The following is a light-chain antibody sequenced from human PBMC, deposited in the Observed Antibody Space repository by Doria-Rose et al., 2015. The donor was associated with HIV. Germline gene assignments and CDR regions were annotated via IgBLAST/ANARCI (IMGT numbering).Light chain of an antibody. CDR2: DGS. CDR3: HQYGTSWT. J-gene: IGKJ1*01. CDR1: QSFSDTY. V-gene: IGKV3-20*01. Sequence: TQSPGTLSLSPGVRATLSCRVSQSFSDTYLAWYQQTPGQAPSLIIYDGSTRATGIPDRFSASGSGTDFTLTINRLEPEDFALYYCHQYGTSWTCGQGTKVEI.